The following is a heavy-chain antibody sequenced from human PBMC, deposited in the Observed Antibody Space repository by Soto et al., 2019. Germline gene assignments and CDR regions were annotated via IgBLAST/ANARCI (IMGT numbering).Heavy chain of an antibody. CDR3: ARVDYVDFPRFVP. CDR1: GGSVSSHLYY. CDR2: VYYNGST. V-gene: IGHV4-61*01. D-gene: IGHD4-17*01. Sequence: QVQLQESGPGLVKPSDTLSLTCSVSGGSVSSHLYYWGWIRQPPGNGLEWIANVYYNGSTNYNPSLKSRVTISLDTSKNQCSMKLSSGTAADTGVYSCARVDYVDFPRFVPWCHGPPVTVSS. J-gene: IGHJ5*02.